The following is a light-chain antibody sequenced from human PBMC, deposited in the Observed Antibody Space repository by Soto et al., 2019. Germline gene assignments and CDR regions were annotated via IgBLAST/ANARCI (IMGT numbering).Light chain of an antibody. V-gene: IGKV3D-20*02. CDR3: QQRSNWRGT. Sequence: EIVLTQSPGTLSLSPGERATLSCRASQSVSNNYLAWYQQKPGQAPRLLIYGASNRATGIPDRFSGSGSGTDFTLTISRLEPEDFAVYYCQQRSNWRGTFGQGTRLEI. CDR2: GAS. J-gene: IGKJ5*01. CDR1: QSVSNNY.